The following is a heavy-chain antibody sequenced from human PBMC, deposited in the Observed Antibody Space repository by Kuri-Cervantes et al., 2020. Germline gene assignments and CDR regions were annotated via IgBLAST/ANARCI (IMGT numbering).Heavy chain of an antibody. V-gene: IGHV3-73*01. Sequence: GESLKISCAASGFTFSGSAMHWVRQASGKGLEWVGRIRSKANSFATAYAASVKGRFTISRDDSKNTAYLQMNSLKTEDTAVYYCTTGIKVDYGGYYYYYGMDVWGQGTTVTVSS. CDR1: GFTFSGSA. CDR2: IRSKANSFAT. J-gene: IGHJ6*02. CDR3: TTGIKVDYGGYYYYYGMDV. D-gene: IGHD4-23*01.